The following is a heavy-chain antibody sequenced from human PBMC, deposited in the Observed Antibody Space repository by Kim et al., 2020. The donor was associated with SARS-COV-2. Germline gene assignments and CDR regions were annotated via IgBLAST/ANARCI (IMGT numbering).Heavy chain of an antibody. V-gene: IGHV3-30*18. CDR1: GFTFSSYG. J-gene: IGHJ3*02. CDR2: ISYDGSNK. Sequence: GGSLRLSCAASGFTFSSYGMHWVRQAPGKGLEWVAVISYDGSNKYYADSVKGRFTISRDNSKNTLYLQMNSLRAEDTAVYYCAKDLGIVVVTARDAFDIWGQGTMVTVSS. D-gene: IGHD2-21*02. CDR3: AKDLGIVVVTARDAFDI.